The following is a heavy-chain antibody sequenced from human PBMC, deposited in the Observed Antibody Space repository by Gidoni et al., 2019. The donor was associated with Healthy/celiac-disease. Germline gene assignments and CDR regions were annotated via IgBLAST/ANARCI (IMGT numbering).Heavy chain of an antibody. CDR2: IKQDGREK. J-gene: IGHJ3*02. V-gene: IGHV3-7*01. CDR3: ARLDDYIWGSYRGAFDI. Sequence: EVQLVESGGGLVQPGGSLRLSCAASAFTFSSYWMGWVRQAPGKGLVWGANIKQDGREKYYVDSVKCRFTISRDNAKNSLYLQMNSLRAEDTAVYYCARLDDYIWGSYRGAFDIWGQGTMVTVSS. D-gene: IGHD3-16*02. CDR1: AFTFSSYW.